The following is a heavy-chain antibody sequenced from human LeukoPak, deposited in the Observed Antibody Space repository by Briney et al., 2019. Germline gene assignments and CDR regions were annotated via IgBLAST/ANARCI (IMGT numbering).Heavy chain of an antibody. CDR1: GYRFTSYW. D-gene: IGHD2-15*01. CDR3: ANAQGAGSWAANDAFDI. Sequence: GESLKISCKGSGYRFTSYWIGWVRQMPGKGLEWMGIIYPGDSDTRYSPSFQGQVTISADKSISTAYLQWSSLKASDTATYYCANAQGAGSWAANDAFDIWGQGTMVTVSS. J-gene: IGHJ3*02. CDR2: IYPGDSDT. V-gene: IGHV5-51*01.